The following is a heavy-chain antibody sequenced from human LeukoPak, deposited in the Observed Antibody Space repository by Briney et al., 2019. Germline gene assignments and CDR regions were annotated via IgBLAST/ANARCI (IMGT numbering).Heavy chain of an antibody. CDR1: GYSFNSQG. CDR2: INPNSGDP. D-gene: IGHD2-8*01. CDR3: ARSARHCNNGVCFTDYYIDL. Sequence: ASVKVSCKASGYSFNSQGMNWVRQAPGQGLEWMGWINPNSGDPNYPQKFQGRVTMTRDTSISTAYMEMSSLTSDDTAVYYCARSARHCNNGVCFTDYYIDLWGKGTTVIVSS. J-gene: IGHJ6*03. V-gene: IGHV1-2*02.